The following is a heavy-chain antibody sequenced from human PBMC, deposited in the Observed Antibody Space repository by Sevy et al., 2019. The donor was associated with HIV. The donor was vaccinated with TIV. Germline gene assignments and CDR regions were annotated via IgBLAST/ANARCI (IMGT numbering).Heavy chain of an antibody. CDR1: GFTFSCYW. CDR2: INSDGSST. V-gene: IGHV3-74*01. Sequence: GGSLRLSCAASGFTFSCYWMHWVRQAPGKGLVWVSRINSDGSSTSYADSVKGRFTISRDNAKNTLYLQMNSLRAEDTAVYYCARGSRTEYSSSFDYYYGMDVWGQGTTVTVSS. CDR3: ARGSRTEYSSSFDYYYGMDV. J-gene: IGHJ6*02. D-gene: IGHD6-6*01.